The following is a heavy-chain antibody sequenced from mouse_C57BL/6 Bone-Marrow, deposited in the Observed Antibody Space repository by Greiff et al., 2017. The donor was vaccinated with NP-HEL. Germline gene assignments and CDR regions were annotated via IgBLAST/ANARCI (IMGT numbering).Heavy chain of an antibody. Sequence: EVQVVESEGGLVQPGSSMKLSCTASGFTFSDYYMAWVRQVPEKGLEWVANINYDGSSTYYLDSLKSRFFISRDNAKNILYLQMRSLKSEDTATYYCAREGGLRRRTYAMDYWGQGTSVTVSS. V-gene: IGHV5-16*01. CDR3: AREGGLRRRTYAMDY. J-gene: IGHJ4*01. D-gene: IGHD2-4*01. CDR1: GFTFSDYY. CDR2: INYDGSST.